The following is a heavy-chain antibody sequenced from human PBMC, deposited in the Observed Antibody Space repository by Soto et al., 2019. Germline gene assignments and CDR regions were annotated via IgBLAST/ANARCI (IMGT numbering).Heavy chain of an antibody. D-gene: IGHD4-17*01. Sequence: SETLSLTCAVYGGSFSGYYWNWLRQPPGEGLEWIGKIDQSGSTNYNPSLKSRVTMSVDTSRSQFSLKLSSVTAVDTAVYYCARGVGGPVTPVAFDVWGQGTMVTVSS. CDR1: GGSFSGYY. V-gene: IGHV4-34*01. CDR2: IDQSGST. CDR3: ARGVGGPVTPVAFDV. J-gene: IGHJ3*01.